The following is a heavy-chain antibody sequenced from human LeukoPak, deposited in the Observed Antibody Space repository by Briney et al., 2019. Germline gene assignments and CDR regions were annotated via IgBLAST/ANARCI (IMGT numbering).Heavy chain of an antibody. Sequence: PSETLSLTCTVSGGSSSSYYWSWIRQPAGEGLEWIGRIYAGGSTIYNPSLKSRVTLLLDTSKNQFSLKLNSATAADTAVYYCAGQLANLPMDVWGQGTTVTVSS. J-gene: IGHJ6*02. D-gene: IGHD1-1*01. V-gene: IGHV4-4*07. CDR2: IYAGGST. CDR1: GGSSSSYY. CDR3: AGQLANLPMDV.